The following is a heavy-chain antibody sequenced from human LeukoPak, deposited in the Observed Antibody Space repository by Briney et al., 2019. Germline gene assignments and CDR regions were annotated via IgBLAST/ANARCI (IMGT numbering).Heavy chain of an antibody. D-gene: IGHD5-12*01. CDR2: TGSDGDR. CDR1: GFDFRSYA. J-gene: IGHJ4*02. Sequence: GGSLRLSCTASGFDFRSYAMAWVRQAPGKGLEGVAATGSDGDRVHEDSVKGRFTISRDNSKSTLHLQMDNLRAEDTAVYFCAKSAGVATIYFDSWGQGALVTVSS. CDR3: AKSAGVATIYFDS. V-gene: IGHV3-23*01.